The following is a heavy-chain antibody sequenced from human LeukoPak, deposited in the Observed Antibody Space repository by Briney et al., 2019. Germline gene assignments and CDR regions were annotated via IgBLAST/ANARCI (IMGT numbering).Heavy chain of an antibody. V-gene: IGHV3-7*03. Sequence: GGSLRLSCAASGFTFSSYWMSWVRLAPGKGLEWVANIKQDGSEKYYVDSVKGRFTISRDNSKNTLYLQMNSLRAEDTAVYYCANQVLPFDYWGHGTLVTVSS. CDR3: ANQVLPFDY. CDR2: IKQDGSEK. CDR1: GFTFSSYW. D-gene: IGHD2-8*02. J-gene: IGHJ4*01.